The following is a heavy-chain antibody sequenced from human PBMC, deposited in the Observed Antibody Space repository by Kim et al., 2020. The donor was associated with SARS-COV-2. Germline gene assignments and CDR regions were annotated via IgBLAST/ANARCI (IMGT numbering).Heavy chain of an antibody. J-gene: IGHJ5*02. D-gene: IGHD6-13*01. V-gene: IGHV3-11*01. Sequence: ADSVQGRFTISRDNAKNSLYLHRNSLRAEDTAVYYCARDPSSSWYHWFDPWGQGTLVTVSS. CDR3: ARDPSSSWYHWFDP.